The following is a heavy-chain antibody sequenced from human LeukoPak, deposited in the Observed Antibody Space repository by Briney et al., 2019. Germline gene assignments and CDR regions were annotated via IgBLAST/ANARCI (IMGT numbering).Heavy chain of an antibody. CDR3: GSLHNRAL. D-gene: IGHD2/OR15-2a*01. CDR2: IQYDGSNQ. V-gene: IGHV3-30*04. Sequence: QPGGSLRLSCSASGFSFSTYTMYWVRQAPGKGLEWVTYIQYDGSNQQYADSVKGRFSIPRDNAKNSLDLQMTSLRAEDTAIYYCGSLHNRALWGQGTLVTVSS. J-gene: IGHJ1*01. CDR1: GFSFSTYT.